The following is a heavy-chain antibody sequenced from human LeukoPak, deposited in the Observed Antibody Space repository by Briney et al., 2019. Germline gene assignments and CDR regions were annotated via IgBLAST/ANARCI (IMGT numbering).Heavy chain of an antibody. V-gene: IGHV3-23*01. CDR3: AKIPLSGHNYGPEDD. CDR2: ISNSGGTT. CDR1: GFTFSSYA. J-gene: IGHJ4*02. D-gene: IGHD5-18*01. Sequence: PGGSLRLSCAASGFTFSSYAMSWARHPPGKGLEWVSCISNSGGTTYYADSVKGRFTISRDDSKNTLYLQMNSLRAEDTAVYYCAKIPLSGHNYGPEDDWGQGTLVTVSS.